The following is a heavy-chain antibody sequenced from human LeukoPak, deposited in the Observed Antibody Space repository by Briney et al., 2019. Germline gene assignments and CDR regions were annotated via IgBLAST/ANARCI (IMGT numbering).Heavy chain of an antibody. CDR1: GYSITSGYY. CDR2: IYHSGDT. V-gene: IGHV4-38-2*02. D-gene: IGHD6-25*01. CDR3: AKGTSSGRYYFDY. Sequence: PSETLSLTCIVSGYSITSGYYWGWIRQPPGKGLEWIGSIYHSGDTYYNPSLKSRVTISVDTSKNQFSLKLDSVTAADTAVYYCAKGTSSGRYYFDYWGQGTLVTVSS. J-gene: IGHJ4*02.